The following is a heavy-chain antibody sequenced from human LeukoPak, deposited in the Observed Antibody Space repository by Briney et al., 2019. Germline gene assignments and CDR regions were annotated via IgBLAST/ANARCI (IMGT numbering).Heavy chain of an antibody. Sequence: GGSLRLSCAASGVTFRNHAMSWVRQAPGKGLEGVSGITGSGGSTYHAESVKGRFTISRDNSKNTLYLEMNSLRAEDTAVYFCATRPASETYYAVFDYWGQGTLVTVSS. CDR2: ITGSGGST. CDR1: GVTFRNHA. CDR3: ATRPASETYYAVFDY. V-gene: IGHV3-23*01. D-gene: IGHD1-26*01. J-gene: IGHJ4*02.